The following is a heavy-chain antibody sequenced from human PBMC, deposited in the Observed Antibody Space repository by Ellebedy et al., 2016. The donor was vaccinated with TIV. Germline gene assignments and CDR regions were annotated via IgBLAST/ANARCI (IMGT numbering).Heavy chain of an antibody. D-gene: IGHD4-23*01. Sequence: PGGSLRLSCVASGFTVSDSYMSWVRQAPGKGLDWVSYISSGGSVISYADSVKGRFTISRDNAKNSLYLKMNTLRAEDTAVYYYATTLNYGGNCFFDNWGQGTLVTVSS. CDR1: GFTVSDSY. J-gene: IGHJ4*02. V-gene: IGHV3-11*04. CDR2: ISSGGSVI. CDR3: ATTLNYGGNCFFDN.